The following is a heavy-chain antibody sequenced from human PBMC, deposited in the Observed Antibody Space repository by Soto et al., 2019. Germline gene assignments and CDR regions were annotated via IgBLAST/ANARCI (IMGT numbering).Heavy chain of an antibody. CDR3: ARHATEVVVAATGFDY. CDR1: GGSISSYY. CDR2: IYYSGST. V-gene: IGHV4-59*08. J-gene: IGHJ4*02. D-gene: IGHD2-15*01. Sequence: SETLSLTCTVSGGSISSYYWSWIRQPPGKGLEWIGYIYYSGSTNYNPSLKSRVTISVDTSKNQFSLKLGSVTAADTAVYYCARHATEVVVAATGFDYWGQGTLVTVSS.